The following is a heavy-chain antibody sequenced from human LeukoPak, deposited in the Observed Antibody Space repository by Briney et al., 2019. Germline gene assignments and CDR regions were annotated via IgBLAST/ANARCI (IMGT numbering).Heavy chain of an antibody. V-gene: IGHV4-61*02. J-gene: IGHJ6*03. CDR2: IYTSGST. D-gene: IGHD2-15*01. CDR3: ARGIVVVAQLGFYFYYMDV. Sequence: TLSLTCTVYGGSISSGSYYWSWIRQPAGKGLEWIGRIYTSGSTNYNPSLKSRVTISVDTSKNQFSLKLSSVTAADTAVYYCARGIVVVAQLGFYFYYMDVWGKGTTVTISS. CDR1: GGSISSGSYY.